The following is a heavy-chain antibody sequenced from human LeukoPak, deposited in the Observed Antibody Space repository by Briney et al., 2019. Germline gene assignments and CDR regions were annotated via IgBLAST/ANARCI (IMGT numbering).Heavy chain of an antibody. Sequence: ASVKVSCKASGYTFTGYYMHWVRQAPGQGLEWMGWISPNDGETTYSQKFQGRVTMTTDTSTSTAYMELRSLRSDDTAVYYCARGAAGTLNYWGQGTLVTVSS. V-gene: IGHV1-18*04. CDR3: ARGAAGTLNY. CDR2: ISPNDGET. J-gene: IGHJ4*02. D-gene: IGHD6-13*01. CDR1: GYTFTGYY.